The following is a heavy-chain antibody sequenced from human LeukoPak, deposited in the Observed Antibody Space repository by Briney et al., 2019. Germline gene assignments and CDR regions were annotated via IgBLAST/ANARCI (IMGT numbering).Heavy chain of an antibody. J-gene: IGHJ4*02. V-gene: IGHV4-31*03. Sequence: SETLSLTCTVSGGSISSGGYYWSWIRQHPGKDLEWIGYTYYSGSTYYNPSLKSRVTISVDTSKNLFFLELSSVTAADTAVYYCARSKCCTNGVCYPGYYFDYWGQGTLVTVSS. CDR2: TYYSGST. CDR3: ARSKCCTNGVCYPGYYFDY. CDR1: GGSISSGGYY. D-gene: IGHD2-8*01.